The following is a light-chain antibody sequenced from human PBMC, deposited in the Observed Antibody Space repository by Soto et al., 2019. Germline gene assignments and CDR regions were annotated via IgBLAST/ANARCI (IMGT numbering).Light chain of an antibody. CDR2: KAS. J-gene: IGKJ1*01. CDR1: RSISSW. Sequence: DIQMTQSPSTLSASVGDRVTITCRASRSISSWLAWYQQRPGKAPNLLIYKASSLESGVPSRFSGSVSGTEFSLTISSLQPDDFGTYYCQQYNSYPWTFGQGTKVEIK. CDR3: QQYNSYPWT. V-gene: IGKV1-5*03.